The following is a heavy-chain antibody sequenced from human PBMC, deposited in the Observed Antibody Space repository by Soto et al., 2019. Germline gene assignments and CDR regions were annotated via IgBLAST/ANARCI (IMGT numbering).Heavy chain of an antibody. Sequence: GASVKVSCKASGGTFSSYTISWVRQAPGQGLEWMGRIIPILGIANYAQKFQGRVTITADKSTSTAYMELSSLRSEDTAVYYCIMVEVVAATQDFDYWGQGTLVTVSS. J-gene: IGHJ4*02. D-gene: IGHD2-15*01. CDR1: GGTFSSYT. CDR2: IIPILGIA. CDR3: IMVEVVAATQDFDY. V-gene: IGHV1-69*02.